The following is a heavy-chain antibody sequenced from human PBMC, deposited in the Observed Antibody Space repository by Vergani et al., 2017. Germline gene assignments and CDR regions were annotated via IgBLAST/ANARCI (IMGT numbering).Heavy chain of an antibody. CDR1: GFTFSSYG. Sequence: QVQLVESGGGVVQPGRSLRLSCAASGFTFSSYGMHWVRQAPGKGLEWVSVIYSGGSSTYYADSVKGRFTISRDNSKNTLYLQMNSLRAEDTAVYYCAKLGEGVAFDIWGQGTMVTVSS. D-gene: IGHD3-10*01. CDR3: AKLGEGVAFDI. CDR2: IYSGGSST. V-gene: IGHV3-NL1*01. J-gene: IGHJ3*02.